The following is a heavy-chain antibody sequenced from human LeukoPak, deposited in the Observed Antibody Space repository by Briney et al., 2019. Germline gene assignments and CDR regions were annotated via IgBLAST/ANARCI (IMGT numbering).Heavy chain of an antibody. D-gene: IGHD3-16*01. CDR2: IYSGGNT. Sequence: GGSLRLSCAASGFTVSSNFMSWVRQAPGKGLERVSVIYSGGNTYYADSVKGRFTISRDNSKNTLYLESNSLRAEDTAVYYCARGHPYYDASTSYSYYFDYWGQGTLVTVSS. J-gene: IGHJ4*02. CDR1: GFTVSSNF. CDR3: ARGHPYYDASTSYSYYFDY. V-gene: IGHV3-53*01.